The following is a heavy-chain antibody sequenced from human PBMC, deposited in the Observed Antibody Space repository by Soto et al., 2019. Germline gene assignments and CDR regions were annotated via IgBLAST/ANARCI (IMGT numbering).Heavy chain of an antibody. D-gene: IGHD3-3*02. CDR1: GFTFSSYS. CDR3: ARYQDNVHFWSGSLTPTEDY. Sequence: PGGSLRLSCAASGFTFSSYSMNWVRQAPGKGLEWVSYISSSSSTIYYADSVKGRFTISRDNAKNSLYLQMNSPRDEDTAVYYCARYQDNVHFWSGSLTPTEDYWGQGTLVTVSS. V-gene: IGHV3-48*02. CDR2: ISSSSSTI. J-gene: IGHJ4*02.